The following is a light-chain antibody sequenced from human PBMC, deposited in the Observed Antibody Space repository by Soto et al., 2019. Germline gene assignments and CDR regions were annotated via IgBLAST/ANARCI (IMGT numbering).Light chain of an antibody. CDR2: DAS. V-gene: IGKV1-5*01. Sequence: IQMTQSPSTLTESVGDRVTITCQASQTMSTLLAWDQDRPGKAPKLLIYDASSLGSGVPSRFSGSGSGTEFTLTISSLQPDDSATYYCQQYSSLVTFGQGTKVDIK. J-gene: IGKJ2*01. CDR3: QQYSSLVT. CDR1: QTMSTL.